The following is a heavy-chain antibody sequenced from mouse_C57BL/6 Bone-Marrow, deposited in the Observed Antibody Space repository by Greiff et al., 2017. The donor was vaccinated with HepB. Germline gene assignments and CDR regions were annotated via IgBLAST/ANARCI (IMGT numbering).Heavy chain of an antibody. D-gene: IGHD3-3*01. CDR2: IHPNSGST. J-gene: IGHJ4*01. CDR1: GYTFTSYW. CDR3: ARKRTRNPNMDY. V-gene: IGHV1-64*01. Sequence: QVQLQQPGAELVKPGASVKLSCKASGYTFTSYWMHWVKQRPGQGLEWIGMIHPNSGSTNYNEKFKSKATLTVDKSSSTAYMQLSSLTSEDAAVYYCARKRTRNPNMDYWGQGTSVTVSS.